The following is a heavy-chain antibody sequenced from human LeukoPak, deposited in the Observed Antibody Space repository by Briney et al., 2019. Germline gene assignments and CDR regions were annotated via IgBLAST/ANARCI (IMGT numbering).Heavy chain of an antibody. Sequence: ASVKVSCKASGYTFTSYYMHWVRQTPGQGLEWMGIINPSGGSTSYAQKFQGRVTMTRDTSTSTVYMELSSLRSEDTAVYYCARASQKGLWFGESLNGPLFNWFDPWGQGTLVTVSS. CDR2: INPSGGST. D-gene: IGHD3-10*01. CDR3: ARASQKGLWFGESLNGPLFNWFDP. V-gene: IGHV1-46*01. J-gene: IGHJ5*02. CDR1: GYTFTSYY.